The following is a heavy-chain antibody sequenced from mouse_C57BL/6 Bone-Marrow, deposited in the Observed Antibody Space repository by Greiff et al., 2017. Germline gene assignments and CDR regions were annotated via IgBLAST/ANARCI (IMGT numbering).Heavy chain of an antibody. CDR3: VSAVVAPFAY. V-gene: IGHV1-81*01. D-gene: IGHD1-1*01. CDR2: IYPRSGNT. CDR1: GYTFTSYG. J-gene: IGHJ3*01. Sequence: QVQLQQSGAELARPGASVKLSCKASGYTFTSYGISWVKQRTGQGLEWFGEIYPRSGNTYYNEKFKGKATLTADKSSSTAYMELRSLTSEDAAAYFCVSAVVAPFAYLGRGTVVTVSA.